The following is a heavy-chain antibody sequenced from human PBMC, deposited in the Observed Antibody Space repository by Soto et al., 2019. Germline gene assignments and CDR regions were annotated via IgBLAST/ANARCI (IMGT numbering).Heavy chain of an antibody. V-gene: IGHV1-69*06. CDR1: GGTFSSYA. CDR2: IITIFGTA. Sequence: QVQLVQSGAEVKKPGSSVKVSCKASGGTFSSYAISWVRQAPGQGLEWMGGIITIFGTANNAQKFQSRVTITADKSTSTAYMELSSLRSEDTAVYYCARGTTVTESTYYGMDVGGQGTTVTVSS. J-gene: IGHJ6*02. D-gene: IGHD4-17*01. CDR3: ARGTTVTESTYYGMDV.